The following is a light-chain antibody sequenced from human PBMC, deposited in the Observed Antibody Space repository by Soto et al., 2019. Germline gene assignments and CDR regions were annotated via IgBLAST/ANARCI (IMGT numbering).Light chain of an antibody. V-gene: IGKV1-39*01. CDR3: QQSYSTPWT. CDR1: QGISDY. Sequence: DIQLTQSPSSLSASVGDRVTITCRASQGISDYLNWYQQKPGKAPKLLISSASSLQSAVPSRFSGSGSGTDFTLTITSLQPEDFATYYCQQSYSTPWTFGQGTKVDIK. J-gene: IGKJ1*01. CDR2: SAS.